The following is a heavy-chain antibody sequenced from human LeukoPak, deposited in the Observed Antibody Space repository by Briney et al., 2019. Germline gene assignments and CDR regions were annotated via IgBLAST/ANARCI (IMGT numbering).Heavy chain of an antibody. CDR1: GFTFSSYS. CDR2: ISSSSSYI. D-gene: IGHD4-11*01. CDR3: GRVTYSNYGLGSSEY. J-gene: IGHJ4*02. V-gene: IGHV3-21*01. Sequence: GGSLRLSCAASGFTFSSYSMNWVRQAPGKGLEWVSSISSSSSYIYHADSVKGRFTISRDNAKNSLYLQMNSLGAEDTAVYYCGRVTYSNYGLGSSEYWGQGTLVTVSS.